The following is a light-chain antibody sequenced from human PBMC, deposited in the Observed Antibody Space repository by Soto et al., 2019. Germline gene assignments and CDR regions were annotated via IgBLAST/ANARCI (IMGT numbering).Light chain of an antibody. V-gene: IGKV3-11*01. CDR2: DAS. J-gene: IGKJ4*01. Sequence: EIVLSESPGTPSFSPGERATLSSRASQSVSSYLAWYQQKPGQAPRLLIYDASNRATGIPARFSGSGSGTDFTLTISSLEPEDFAVYYCQQRSNWPLTFGGGTKVDIK. CDR1: QSVSSY. CDR3: QQRSNWPLT.